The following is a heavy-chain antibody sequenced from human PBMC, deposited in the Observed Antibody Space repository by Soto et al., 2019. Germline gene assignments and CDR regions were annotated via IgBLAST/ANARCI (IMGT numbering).Heavy chain of an antibody. J-gene: IGHJ6*02. CDR2: TYPGDSDT. CDR3: ARMPIDYGSGSYPPDYYYYGMDV. CDR1: RYR. D-gene: IGHD3-10*01. V-gene: IGHV5-51*01. Sequence: RYRIARDRQKKRKGLEWMGITYPGDSDTRYSPSFQGQVTISADKSISTAYLQWSSLKASDTAMYYCARMPIDYGSGSYPPDYYYYGMDVWGQGTTVTVSS.